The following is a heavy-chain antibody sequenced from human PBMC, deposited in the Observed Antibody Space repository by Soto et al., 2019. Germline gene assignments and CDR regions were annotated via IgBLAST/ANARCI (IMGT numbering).Heavy chain of an antibody. V-gene: IGHV3-30-3*01. CDR1: AFSFSNYN. Sequence: EGSLRLSCVASAFSFSNYNMNWVRQAPVKVLEWVAVISYDGSNKYYADSVKVRFTISRDNSKNTLYLQMNSLRAEDTAVYYCASPYYEFLCRYYTVYSDCIMDVCGQGTIVNVS. J-gene: IGHJ6*02. CDR3: ASPYYEFLCRYYTVYSDCIMDV. D-gene: IGHD3-3*01. CDR2: ISYDGSNK.